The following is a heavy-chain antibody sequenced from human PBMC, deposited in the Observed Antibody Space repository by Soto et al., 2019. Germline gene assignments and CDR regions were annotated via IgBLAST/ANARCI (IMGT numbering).Heavy chain of an antibody. D-gene: IGHD4-4*01. Sequence: QQQLQESGAGLVKPSQTLSLTCAVSGGSISSGVYSWSWIRQPPGKGLEWIGYIYHSGGTSYSPSLKSRVTISVDRSTNQYSLRLSSVTAAATAVYYCASTVLDAFAIWGRGTLVTVSS. V-gene: IGHV4-30-2*01. CDR3: ASTVLDAFAI. J-gene: IGHJ3*02. CDR1: GGSISSGVYS. CDR2: IYHSGGT.